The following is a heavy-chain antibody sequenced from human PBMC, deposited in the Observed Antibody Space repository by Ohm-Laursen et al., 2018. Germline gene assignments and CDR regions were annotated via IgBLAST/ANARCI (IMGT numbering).Heavy chain of an antibody. Sequence: QTLSLTCTFSGFSLSSRGMSVSWIRQPPGKALEWLDRISRDDDKFHSTSLKATLTISKATSKNQVVLTSANMAPVDTATYSCAGIRRYSSSWFYFDYWGQGTLVTVSS. CDR2: ISRDDDK. CDR1: GFSLSSRGMS. D-gene: IGHD6-13*01. J-gene: IGHJ4*02. CDR3: AGIRRYSSSWFYFDY. V-gene: IGHV2-70*04.